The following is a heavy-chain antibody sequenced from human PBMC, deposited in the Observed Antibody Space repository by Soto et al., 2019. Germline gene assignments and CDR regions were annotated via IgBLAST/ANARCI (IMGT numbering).Heavy chain of an antibody. V-gene: IGHV1-8*01. Sequence: QVQLVQSGAEVKKPGASVKVSCKASGYTFTSYDINWVRQATGQGLELMGWMNPNSGNTGYAQKFQGRVTITRNTSISTSYMELSTLRSEDTALYYCAIVSQLALRRGIQQAYYYYMDVCGKRTTLTVAS. J-gene: IGHJ6*03. CDR1: GYTFTSYD. D-gene: IGHD6-6*01. CDR2: MNPNSGNT. CDR3: AIVSQLALRRGIQQAYYYYMDV.